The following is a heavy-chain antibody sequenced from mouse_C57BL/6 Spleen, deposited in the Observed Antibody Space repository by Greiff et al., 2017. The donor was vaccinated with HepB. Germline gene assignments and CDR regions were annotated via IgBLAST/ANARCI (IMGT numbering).Heavy chain of an antibody. CDR1: GFTFSSYA. CDR3: ARRYFDY. Sequence: EVKLVESGGGLVKPGGSLKLSCAASGFTFSSYAISWVRQTPEKRLEWVATISDGGSYTYYPDNVKGRFTISRDNAKNNLYLQMSHLKSEDTAMYYCARRYFDYWGQGTTLTVSS. J-gene: IGHJ2*01. V-gene: IGHV5-4*03. CDR2: ISDGGSYT.